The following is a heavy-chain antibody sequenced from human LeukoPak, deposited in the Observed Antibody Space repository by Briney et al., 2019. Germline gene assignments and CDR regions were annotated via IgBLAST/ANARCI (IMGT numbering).Heavy chain of an antibody. V-gene: IGHV4-59*01. CDR3: AREGGVVPAADYYYYYGMDV. J-gene: IGHJ6*02. CDR2: IYYSGST. CDR1: GGSISSYY. D-gene: IGHD2-2*01. Sequence: KPSETLSLTCTVSGGSISSYYWSWIRQPPGKGLEWIGYIYYSGSTNYNPSLKSRVTISVDTSKNQSSLKLSSVTAADTAVYYCAREGGVVPAADYYYYYGMDVWGQGTTVTVSS.